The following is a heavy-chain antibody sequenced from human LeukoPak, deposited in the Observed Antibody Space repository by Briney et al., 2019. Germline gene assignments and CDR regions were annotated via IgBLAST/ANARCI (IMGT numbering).Heavy chain of an antibody. CDR1: GGSFSGYY. CDR3: ALQQYSLYYFDY. D-gene: IGHD2-15*01. V-gene: IGHV4-34*01. J-gene: IGHJ4*02. CDR2: INHSGST. Sequence: SSETLSLTCAVYGGSFSGYYWSWIRQPPGKGLEWIGEINHSGSTNYNPSLKSRVTISVDTSKNQFSLKLSSVTAADTAVYYCALQQYSLYYFDYWGQGTLVTVSS.